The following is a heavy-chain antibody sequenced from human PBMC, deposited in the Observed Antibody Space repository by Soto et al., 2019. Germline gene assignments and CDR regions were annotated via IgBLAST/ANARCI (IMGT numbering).Heavy chain of an antibody. D-gene: IGHD6-19*01. CDR2: ISGSGGTT. V-gene: IGHV3-23*01. CDR1: GFTFSNYA. Sequence: GGSLRLSCAASGFTFSNYAMSWVRQAPGRGLEWVSSISGSGGTTYFADSVKGRFTISRDNSKNTLYLQMNSLRPEDTAVYFCARSRVAGTPYYFDYWGQGALVTVSS. J-gene: IGHJ4*02. CDR3: ARSRVAGTPYYFDY.